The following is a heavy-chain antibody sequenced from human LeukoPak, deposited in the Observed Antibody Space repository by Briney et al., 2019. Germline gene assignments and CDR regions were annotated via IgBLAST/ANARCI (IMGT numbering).Heavy chain of an antibody. Sequence: ASVKVSCKASGYTFTSYGISWVRQAPGQGRGWGGWVTAFNENTHYSRNVQGRVTMTRDTSKSTAYMELRSLRFDDPAVYYCARTTYGYKFSMDVWGKGTTVTV. V-gene: IGHV1-18*01. CDR3: ARTTYGYKFSMDV. CDR2: VTAFNENT. D-gene: IGHD5-24*01. CDR1: GYTFTSYG. J-gene: IGHJ6*03.